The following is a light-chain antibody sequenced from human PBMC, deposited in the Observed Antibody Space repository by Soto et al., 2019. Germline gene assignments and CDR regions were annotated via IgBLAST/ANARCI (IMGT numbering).Light chain of an antibody. CDR1: QGITSF. V-gene: IGKV1-9*01. CDR2: AAS. Sequence: IEFTQTPSSLSASVGDRVTITCRASQGITSFLSWYQQKPGKAPKLLSYAASSLQSGDPSRFSGSGLGTDFPLTITILQPEVFVSSYCQQVESYASTFGGGTKVDIK. J-gene: IGKJ4*01. CDR3: QQVESYAST.